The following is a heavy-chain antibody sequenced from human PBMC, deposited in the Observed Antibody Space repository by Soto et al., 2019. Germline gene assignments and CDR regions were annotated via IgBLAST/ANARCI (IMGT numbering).Heavy chain of an antibody. CDR1: GFTFSSYA. Sequence: GGSLRLSCAASGFTFSSYAMHWVRQAPGKGLEWVAVISYDGSNKYYADSVKGRFTISRDNSKNTLYLQMNSLRAEDTAVYYCARGADREDIVVVVAATLYGMDVWGQGTTVTVSS. J-gene: IGHJ6*02. CDR2: ISYDGSNK. D-gene: IGHD2-15*01. V-gene: IGHV3-30-3*01. CDR3: ARGADREDIVVVVAATLYGMDV.